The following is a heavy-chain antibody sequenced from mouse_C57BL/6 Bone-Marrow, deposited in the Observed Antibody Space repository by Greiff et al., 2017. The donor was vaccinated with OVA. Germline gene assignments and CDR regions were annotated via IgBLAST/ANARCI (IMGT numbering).Heavy chain of an antibody. D-gene: IGHD1-1*01. V-gene: IGHV5-4*01. CDR2: ISDGGSYT. Sequence: EVQVVESGGGLVKPGGSLKLSCAASGFTFSSYAMSWVRQTPEKRLEWVATISDGGSYTYYPDNVKGRFTISRDNAKNNLYLQLSHLKSEDTAMYYCARDGYYGSSYKFAYWGQGTLVTVSA. CDR3: ARDGYYGSSYKFAY. J-gene: IGHJ3*01. CDR1: GFTFSSYA.